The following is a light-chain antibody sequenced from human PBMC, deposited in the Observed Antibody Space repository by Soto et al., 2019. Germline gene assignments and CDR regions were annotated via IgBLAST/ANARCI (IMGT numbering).Light chain of an antibody. J-gene: IGKJ1*01. V-gene: IGKV3-15*01. CDR2: RAS. CDR1: QTVYSN. Sequence: VIMQSPATLSVSPGERATLSCRASQTVYSNVAWYQQRPGQAPRLLIYRASSRATDIPARFSGSGSGTEFTLTIRSLQSEDSAVYYCQHYQNLWAFGQGTKVDIK. CDR3: QHYQNLWA.